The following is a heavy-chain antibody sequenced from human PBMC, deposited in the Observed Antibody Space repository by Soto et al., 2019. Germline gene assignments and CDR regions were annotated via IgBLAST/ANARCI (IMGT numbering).Heavy chain of an antibody. J-gene: IGHJ6*03. V-gene: IGHV4-59*12. CDR1: GGSISSYY. Sequence: PSETLSLTCTVSGGSISSYYWSWIRQPPGKGLEWIGYIYYSGSTNYNPSLKSRVTISVDTSKNQFSLKLSSVTAADPAVYYCARDLRADFWSGYPYYYMDVWGKGTTVTVSS. D-gene: IGHD3-3*01. CDR3: ARDLRADFWSGYPYYYMDV. CDR2: IYYSGST.